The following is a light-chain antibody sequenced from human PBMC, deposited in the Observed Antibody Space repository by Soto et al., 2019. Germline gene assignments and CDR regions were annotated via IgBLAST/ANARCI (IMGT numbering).Light chain of an antibody. CDR2: EFS. V-gene: IGLV2-14*01. CDR3: SSYSSRSINNV. Sequence: QSALTQPASVSGSPGQSITISFTGTSSDVGGYNYVSWYQQHPGKAPKLMIYEFSNRPSGVSNRFSGSKSGNMASLTISGLQVRDIADYYCSSYSSRSINNVSGTGT. CDR1: SSDVGGYNY. J-gene: IGLJ1*01.